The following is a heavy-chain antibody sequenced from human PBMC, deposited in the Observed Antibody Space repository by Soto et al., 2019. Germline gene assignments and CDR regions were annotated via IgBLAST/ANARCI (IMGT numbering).Heavy chain of an antibody. Sequence: ASVKVSCKASGGTFSSYAISWVRQAPGQGLEWMGGIIPIFGTANYAQKFQGRVTITADESTSTAYMELSSLRSEDTAVYYCARVGSSYDSSGYLDYWAQGTLVTVSS. CDR1: GGTFSSYA. J-gene: IGHJ4*02. CDR3: ARVGSSYDSSGYLDY. V-gene: IGHV1-69*13. CDR2: IIPIFGTA. D-gene: IGHD3-22*01.